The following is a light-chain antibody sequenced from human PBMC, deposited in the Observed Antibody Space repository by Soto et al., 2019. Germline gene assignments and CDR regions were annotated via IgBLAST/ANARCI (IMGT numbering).Light chain of an antibody. CDR3: QQYNNWPPIFT. J-gene: IGKJ3*01. CDR1: QSVSSN. V-gene: IGKV3-15*01. Sequence: EIVMTQSPATLSVSPGERATLSCRASQSVSSNLAWYQQKPGQAPRLLIYGASTRATGIPASFSGSGSGTEFTLTISSLQSEDFAVYYSQQYNNWPPIFTFGPGTKVDIK. CDR2: GAS.